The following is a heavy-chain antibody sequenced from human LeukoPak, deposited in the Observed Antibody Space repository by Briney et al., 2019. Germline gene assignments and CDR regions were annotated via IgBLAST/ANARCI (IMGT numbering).Heavy chain of an antibody. J-gene: IGHJ4*02. D-gene: IGHD3-22*01. V-gene: IGHV1-24*01. CDR1: GYTLTELS. CDR2: FDPEDGET. Sequence: ASVKVSCKVSGYTLTELSMHWVRQAPGKGLEWMGGFDPEDGETIYARKFQGRVTMTEDTSTDTAYMELSSLRSEDTAVYYCATGVNLPLDYYDSSGYRDYWGQGTLVTVSS. CDR3: ATGVNLPLDYYDSSGYRDY.